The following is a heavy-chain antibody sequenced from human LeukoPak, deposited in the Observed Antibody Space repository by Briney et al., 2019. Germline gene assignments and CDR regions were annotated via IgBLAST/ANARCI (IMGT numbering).Heavy chain of an antibody. V-gene: IGHV3-30*02. CDR2: IQYDGSHK. Sequence: GGSLRLSCAASGFTFSNYAMHWVRQAPGKGLEWVAFIQYDGSHKYYADSVKGRFTISRDNSKNSLYLQMNSLRAEDTAVYYCARAGEGHYYGSGSPFDYWGQGTLVTVSS. J-gene: IGHJ4*02. CDR3: ARAGEGHYYGSGSPFDY. D-gene: IGHD3-10*01. CDR1: GFTFSNYA.